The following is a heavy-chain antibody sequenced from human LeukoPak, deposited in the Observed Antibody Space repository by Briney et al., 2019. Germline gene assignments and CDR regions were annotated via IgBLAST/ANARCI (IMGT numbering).Heavy chain of an antibody. CDR1: GLTLSSYS. CDR3: ARVSLWFGEPSGAEFFQH. CDR2: ISSSSSDI. Sequence: GGSLRLSCAASGLTLSSYSMKWVRQGPGKGLEWVSSISSSSSDIYYADSVKGRFTICKDNGKSSLYLQMNSLRAEDTAVYYCARVSLWFGEPSGAEFFQHWGQGTLVTVSS. D-gene: IGHD3-10*01. J-gene: IGHJ1*01. V-gene: IGHV3-21*01.